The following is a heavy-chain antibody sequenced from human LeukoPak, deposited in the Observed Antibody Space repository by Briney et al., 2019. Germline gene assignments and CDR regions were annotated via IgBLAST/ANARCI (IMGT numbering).Heavy chain of an antibody. Sequence: SETLSLTCTVSGGSISSYYWSWIRQPPGKGLEWIGYIYYSGSTNYNPSLKSRVTISVDTSENQFSLKLNSVTAADTAVYYCARGRSYGDYAQDYYGMDVWGQGTTVTVSS. CDR1: GGSISSYY. V-gene: IGHV4-59*08. J-gene: IGHJ6*02. CDR2: IYYSGST. CDR3: ARGRSYGDYAQDYYGMDV. D-gene: IGHD4-17*01.